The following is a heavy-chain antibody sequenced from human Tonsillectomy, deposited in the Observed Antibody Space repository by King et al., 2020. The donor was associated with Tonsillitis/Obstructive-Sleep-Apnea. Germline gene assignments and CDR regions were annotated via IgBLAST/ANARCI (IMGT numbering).Heavy chain of an antibody. D-gene: IGHD1-26*01. CDR1: GFTFSSYA. CDR2: ISYDGSNK. CDR3: ARDGLGATDYYYYYYIDV. V-gene: IGHV3-30*04. Sequence: QLVQSGGGVVQPGRSLRLSCAASGFTFSSYAMHWVLQAPGKGLEWVAVISYDGSNKYYADSVKGRFTISRDNSKNTLYLQMNSLRAEDTAVYYCARDGLGATDYYYYYYIDVWGKGTTVTVSS. J-gene: IGHJ6*03.